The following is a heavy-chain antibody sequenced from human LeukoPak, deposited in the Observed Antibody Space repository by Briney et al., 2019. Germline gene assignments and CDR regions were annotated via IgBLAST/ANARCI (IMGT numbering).Heavy chain of an antibody. CDR2: IYSGGST. V-gene: IGHV3-53*01. D-gene: IGHD3-10*01. J-gene: IGHJ5*02. Sequence: GGSLRLSCAASGFTVSSNYMSWVRQAPGKGLEWVSVIYSGGSTYYADSVKGRFTISRDNSKNTLYLQMNSLRAEDTAVYYCARGPRFGAAHNWFDPWGQGTLVTVSS. CDR3: ARGPRFGAAHNWFDP. CDR1: GFTVSSNY.